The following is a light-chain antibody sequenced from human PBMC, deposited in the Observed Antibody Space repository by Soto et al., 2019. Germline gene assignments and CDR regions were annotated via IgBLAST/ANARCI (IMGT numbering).Light chain of an antibody. J-gene: IGLJ1*01. CDR1: SSNIGSNY. V-gene: IGLV1-47*01. Sequence: QSVLTQPPSASGTPGQRVTISCSGSSSNIGSNYVYWYQQLPGTAPKLLIYRNNQRPSGVPDRFSGSKSGTSASLAISGLRSEDEADYYCAAWDDSLSGLYVFGTGTKHTVL. CDR3: AAWDDSLSGLYV. CDR2: RNN.